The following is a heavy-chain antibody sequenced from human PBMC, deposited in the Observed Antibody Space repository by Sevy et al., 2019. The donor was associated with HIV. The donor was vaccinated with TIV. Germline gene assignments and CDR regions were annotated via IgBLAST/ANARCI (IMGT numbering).Heavy chain of an antibody. V-gene: IGHV1-18*01. D-gene: IGHD3-3*01. CDR3: ARGGITIFGSLNYYYMDV. J-gene: IGHJ6*03. CDR2: ISAYNGNT. Sequence: ASVKVSCKASGYTFTSYGISWVRQAPGQGLEWMGWISAYNGNTNYAQKLQGRVTMTTDTSTNTAYMELRSLRSDDTAVYYCARGGITIFGSLNYYYMDVWGKGTTVTVSS. CDR1: GYTFTSYG.